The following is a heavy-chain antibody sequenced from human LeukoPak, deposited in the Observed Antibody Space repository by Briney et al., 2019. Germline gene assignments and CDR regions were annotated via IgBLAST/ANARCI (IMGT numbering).Heavy chain of an antibody. V-gene: IGHV4-39*01. Sequence: PSETLSLTCTVSGGSISGSSYYWGWIRQPPGKGLEWIGSIYYSGSTYYNPSLKSRVTISLDTSKNQFSLKLSSVTAADTAVYYCARRGASKYYYDSSVYYYDWGQGTLVTVSS. CDR2: IYYSGST. J-gene: IGHJ4*02. CDR1: GGSISGSSYY. CDR3: ARRGASKYYYDSSVYYYD. D-gene: IGHD3-22*01.